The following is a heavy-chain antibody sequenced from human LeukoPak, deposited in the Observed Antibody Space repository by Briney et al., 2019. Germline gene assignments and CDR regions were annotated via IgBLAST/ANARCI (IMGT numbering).Heavy chain of an antibody. CDR3: AYYCATGSICYLRDY. CDR1: GFTFSSYP. V-gene: IGHV3-23*01. CDR2: ISGSGGRT. J-gene: IGHJ4*02. D-gene: IGHD2-2*01. Sequence: GGSLRLSCAASGFTFSSYPMKWVRQAPGKGLEWVSAISGSGGRTYYADSVDGRFTISRDNSQNTLYLQMNSLRADDTAVYYCAYYCATGSICYLRDYWGQGTLVTVSS.